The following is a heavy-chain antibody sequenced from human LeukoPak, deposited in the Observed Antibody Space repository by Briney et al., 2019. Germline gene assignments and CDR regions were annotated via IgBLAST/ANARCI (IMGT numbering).Heavy chain of an antibody. D-gene: IGHD3-22*01. Sequence: PGGSLRLSCGASGFTFSSYGMHWVRQAPGKGLEWVGRIKSKTDGGTIDYAAPVKGRFTISRDDSKNTLFLQMNSLKTEDTAVYYCTTDLSELDDSGYYAKYFHHWGQGTLVSVSS. CDR1: GFTFSSYG. J-gene: IGHJ1*01. CDR2: IKSKTDGGTI. V-gene: IGHV3-15*01. CDR3: TTDLSELDDSGYYAKYFHH.